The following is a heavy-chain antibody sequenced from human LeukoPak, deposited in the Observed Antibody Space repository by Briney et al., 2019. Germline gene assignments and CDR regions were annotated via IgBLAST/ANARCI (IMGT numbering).Heavy chain of an antibody. CDR2: IGGSGNDK. D-gene: IGHD1-1*01. J-gene: IGHJ3*02. V-gene: IGHV3-21*01. Sequence: GGSLRLSCLASGFTFSRYSMLWVRQAPGKGLEWASCIGGSGNDKHYIDSVEGRFTISRDNAKNSLFLQMNSLTAEDTAVYYCARDGRRDSDAFDIWGQGTMVTVSS. CDR1: GFTFSRYS. CDR3: ARDGRRDSDAFDI.